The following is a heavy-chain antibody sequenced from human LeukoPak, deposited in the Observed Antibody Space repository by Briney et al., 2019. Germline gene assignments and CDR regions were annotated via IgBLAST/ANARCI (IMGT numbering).Heavy chain of an antibody. D-gene: IGHD3-3*01. Sequence: LGESLKIFCKGSGYSFTSYWIGWVRQMPGKGLEWMGIIYPGDSDTRYSPSFQGQVTISADKSISTAYLQWSSLKASDTAMYYCARHLRFLEWLPPRLGHPDAFDIWGQGTMVTVSS. V-gene: IGHV5-51*01. CDR2: IYPGDSDT. CDR1: GYSFTSYW. CDR3: ARHLRFLEWLPPRLGHPDAFDI. J-gene: IGHJ3*02.